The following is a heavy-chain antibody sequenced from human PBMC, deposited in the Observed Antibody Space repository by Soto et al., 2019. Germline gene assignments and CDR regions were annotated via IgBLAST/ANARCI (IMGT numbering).Heavy chain of an antibody. CDR3: ARQGFGPLHGLVDV. V-gene: IGHV4-59*08. CDR1: GGSISSYY. Sequence: QVQLQESGPGLVKPSETMSLSCTVSGGSISSYYWSWFRQSPGKRMEWIGYVHHSWGSSYNPSLQXXVXXSLDTSKSQVSLKVPSVPAPDTAVYYCARQGFGPLHGLVDVWGQGTTVTVSS. D-gene: IGHD3-10*01. J-gene: IGHJ6*02. CDR2: VHHSWGS.